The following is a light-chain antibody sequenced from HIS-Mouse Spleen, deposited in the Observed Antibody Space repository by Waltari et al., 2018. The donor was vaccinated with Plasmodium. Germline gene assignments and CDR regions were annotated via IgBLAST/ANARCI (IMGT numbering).Light chain of an antibody. CDR2: EDS. CDR3: YSTDSSGNHRV. Sequence: SYELTQPPSVSVSPGQTARITCSGDALPKKYAYWYQQKSGQAPVLDIYEDSKRPSGIPERFSGSSSGTRATWTISGAQVEDEADYYCYSTDSSGNHRVFGGGTKLTVL. J-gene: IGLJ3*02. CDR1: ALPKKY. V-gene: IGLV3-10*01.